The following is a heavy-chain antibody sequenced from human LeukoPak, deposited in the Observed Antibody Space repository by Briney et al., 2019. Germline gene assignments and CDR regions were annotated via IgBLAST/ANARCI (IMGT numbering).Heavy chain of an antibody. J-gene: IGHJ4*02. V-gene: IGHV4-59*02. Sequence: PSETLFLTCTVSGGSVSNYYWSWIRQPPGKGLEWIGYIHYSGTTNYNPSLKSRVTISLDTSKNQFSLKMSSVTAADTAVYYCARGSGAARPNFDYWGQGILVTVSS. CDR3: ARGSGAARPNFDY. CDR2: IHYSGTT. D-gene: IGHD6-6*01. CDR1: GGSVSNYY.